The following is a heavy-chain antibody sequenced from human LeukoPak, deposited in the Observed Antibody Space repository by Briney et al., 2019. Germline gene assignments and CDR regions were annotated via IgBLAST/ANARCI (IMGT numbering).Heavy chain of an antibody. CDR1: GYTFTSYA. CDR3: ARDNGVWGRNWGLGY. J-gene: IGHJ4*02. Sequence: ASVNVSCKASGYTFTSYAMNWVRQAPGQGLEWMGWINTNTGNPTYAQGFTGRFVFSLDTSVSTAYLQISSLKAEDTAVYYCARDNGVWGRNWGLGYWGQGTLVTVSS. CDR2: INTNTGNP. V-gene: IGHV7-4-1*02. D-gene: IGHD7-27*01.